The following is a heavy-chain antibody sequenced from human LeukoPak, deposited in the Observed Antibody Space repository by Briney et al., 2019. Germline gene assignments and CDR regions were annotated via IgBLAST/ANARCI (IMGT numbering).Heavy chain of an antibody. CDR1: GGTFSSYA. Sequence: GASVKVSCKASGGTFSSYAISWVRQAPGQGLEWMGGIIPIFGTANYAQKFQGRVTITADESTSTAYMELSNLRSEDTAVYYCASNKVGYSYGIDYWGQGTLVTVSS. CDR3: ASNKVGYSYGIDY. CDR2: IIPIFGTA. V-gene: IGHV1-69*13. J-gene: IGHJ4*02. D-gene: IGHD5-18*01.